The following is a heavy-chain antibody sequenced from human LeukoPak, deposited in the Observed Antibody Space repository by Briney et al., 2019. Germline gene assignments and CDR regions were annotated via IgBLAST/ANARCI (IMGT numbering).Heavy chain of an antibody. D-gene: IGHD3-22*01. V-gene: IGHV1-69*01. J-gene: IGHJ6*03. CDR3: AAGSGYLHYYYYYCMDV. CDR1: GGTFSSYA. Sequence: GASVKVSCKASGGTFSSYAISWVRQAPGQGLEWMGGIIPIFGTANYAQKFQGRVTITADESTSTAYMELSSLRSEDTAVYYCAAGSGYLHYYYYYCMDVWGKGTTVTVSS. CDR2: IIPIFGTA.